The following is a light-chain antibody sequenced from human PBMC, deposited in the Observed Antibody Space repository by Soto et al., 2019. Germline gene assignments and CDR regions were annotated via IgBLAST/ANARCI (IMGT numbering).Light chain of an antibody. J-gene: IGLJ2*01. V-gene: IGLV2-14*01. CDR3: SSYTGSSSVV. CDR1: SSDVGGYNY. Sequence: QSALTQPASVSRSPGQSITISCTGTSSDVGGYNYVSWFQQHPGKAPKLMIYGVSDRPSGVSDRLSGSKSGNTASLTISGLQAEDEADYYCSSYTGSSSVVFGGGTKLTVL. CDR2: GVS.